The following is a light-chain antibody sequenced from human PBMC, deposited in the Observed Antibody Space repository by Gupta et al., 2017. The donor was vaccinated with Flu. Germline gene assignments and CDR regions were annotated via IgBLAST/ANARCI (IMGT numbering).Light chain of an antibody. Sequence: NSANVGDQGAAWLQQHRGHPPKLLPYRNNNRPSGISERFSASRSGNTASLTITGLQPEDEADYYCSAWDNSLNTRLFGGGTSLTVL. CDR1: SANVGDQG. J-gene: IGLJ3*02. CDR3: SAWDNSLNTRL. V-gene: IGLV10-54*04. CDR2: RNN.